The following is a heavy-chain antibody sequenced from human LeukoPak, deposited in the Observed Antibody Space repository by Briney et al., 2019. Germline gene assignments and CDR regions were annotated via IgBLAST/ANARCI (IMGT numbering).Heavy chain of an antibody. Sequence: SETLSLTCAGYGGSFSGYYWSWIRQPPGKGVNWIGEINHSGRTNYNPSLKSRVTLSVDTSKNQFSLKLSSVTAADTAVYYCARGFRRGPWYSYGLYFDYWGQGTLVTVSS. D-gene: IGHD5-18*01. CDR2: INHSGRT. V-gene: IGHV4-34*01. J-gene: IGHJ4*02. CDR3: ARGFRRGPWYSYGLYFDY. CDR1: GGSFSGYY.